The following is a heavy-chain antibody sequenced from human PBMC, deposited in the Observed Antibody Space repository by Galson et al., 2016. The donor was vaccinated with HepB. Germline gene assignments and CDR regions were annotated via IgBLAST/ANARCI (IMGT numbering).Heavy chain of an antibody. D-gene: IGHD3-10*01. CDR2: INTNTGNP. CDR3: AREGLNYYGSGSYYKSSW. V-gene: IGHV7-4-1*02. CDR1: GYTFTSYA. Sequence: SVKVSCKASGYTFTSYAMNWVRQAPGQGLEWMGWINTNTGNPTYAQGFTGRFVFSLDTSVSTAYLQISSLKAEDTAVYYCAREGLNYYGSGSYYKSSWWGQGTLVTVSS. J-gene: IGHJ4*02.